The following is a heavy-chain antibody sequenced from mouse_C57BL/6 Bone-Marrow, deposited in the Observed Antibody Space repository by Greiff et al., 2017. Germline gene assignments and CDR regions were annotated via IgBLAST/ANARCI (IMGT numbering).Heavy chain of an antibody. CDR2: IYPGDGDT. CDR1: GYAFSSSW. Sequence: QVQLQQSGPELVKPGASVKISCKASGYAFSSSWMNWVKQRPGKGLEWIGRIYPGDGDTNYNGKFKGKATLTADKSSSTAYMQLSSLTSEDSAVYFCARSRPCYGSSNWYCDVWGTGTTVTVSA. CDR3: ARSRPCYGSSNWYCDV. V-gene: IGHV1-82*01. J-gene: IGHJ1*03. D-gene: IGHD1-1*01.